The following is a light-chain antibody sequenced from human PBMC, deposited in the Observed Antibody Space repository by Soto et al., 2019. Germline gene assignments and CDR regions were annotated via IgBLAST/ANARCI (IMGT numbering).Light chain of an antibody. V-gene: IGLV1-40*01. J-gene: IGLJ1*01. CDR2: GNG. CDR1: SSNIGAGYD. CDR3: QSYDSSLSAFYV. Sequence: QSVLTQPPSVSGAPGQRVTISCTGSSSNIGAGYDVHWYQQLPGTAPKLLIYGNGNRPSGVPDRFSGSKSGTSASLAITGLQAEGEADYYCQSYDSSLSAFYVFGTGTKLTVL.